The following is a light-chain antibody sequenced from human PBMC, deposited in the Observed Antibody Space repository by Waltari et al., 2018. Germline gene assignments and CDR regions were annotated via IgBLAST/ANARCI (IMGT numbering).Light chain of an antibody. CDR2: EVS. CDR1: SSDVGSYNL. CDR3: CSYAGGLSKV. J-gene: IGLJ2*01. V-gene: IGLV2-23*02. Sequence: QSALTQPASVSGSPGQSITISCTGTSSDVGSYNLVSWYQQHPGTAPKLMIYEVSKRPSGFSNRFSGSKSGNTASLTISGLQADDEADYYCCSYAGGLSKVFGGGTKLTVL.